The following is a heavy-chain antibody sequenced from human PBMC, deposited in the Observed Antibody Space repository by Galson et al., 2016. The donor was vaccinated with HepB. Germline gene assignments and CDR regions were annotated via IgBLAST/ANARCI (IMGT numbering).Heavy chain of an antibody. D-gene: IGHD6-6*01. CDR2: TYYRSKWYN. V-gene: IGHV6-1*01. J-gene: IGHJ6*02. CDR3: ARQYSSSSFYYGMDV. Sequence: CATSGDSVSSNSATRNWIRQSPSRGLEWLGRTYYRSKWYNDYAVSVKSRVTINPDTSTNQFSLHLNSVTPEDTAVYYCARQYSSSSFYYGMDVWGQGTTVTVSS. CDR1: GDSVSSNSAT.